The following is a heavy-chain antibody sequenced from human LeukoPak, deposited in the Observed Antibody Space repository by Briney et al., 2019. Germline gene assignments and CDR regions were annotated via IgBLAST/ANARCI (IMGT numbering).Heavy chain of an antibody. J-gene: IGHJ6*02. V-gene: IGHV1-18*01. CDR1: GYTFTSYG. CDR3: ARDGRYCSGGSCYPPYYYYGMDD. D-gene: IGHD2-15*01. Sequence: ASVKVSCKASGYTFTSYGISWVRQAPGQGLEWMGWISAYNGNTNYAQKLQGRVTMTTDTSTSTAYMELRSLRSDDTAVYYCARDGRYCSGGSCYPPYYYYGMDDWGQGTTVTVSS. CDR2: ISAYNGNT.